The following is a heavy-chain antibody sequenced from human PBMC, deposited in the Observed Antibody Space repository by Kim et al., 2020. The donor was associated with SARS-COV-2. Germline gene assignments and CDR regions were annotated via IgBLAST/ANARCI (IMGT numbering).Heavy chain of an antibody. J-gene: IGHJ3*01. D-gene: IGHD4-17*01. CDR3: VRGFYGSSFDL. V-gene: IGHV6-1*01. CDR1: GDSVSSDRST. Sequence: SQTLSLTCVISGDSVSSDRSTWNRIRQSPSRGLEWLGRTYFRSKWYDDYGIYVKSRITISPDTSKNQFSLQLSSVTPEDSAIYYCVRGFYGSSFDLWGQGTVVTVSS. CDR2: TYFRSKWYD.